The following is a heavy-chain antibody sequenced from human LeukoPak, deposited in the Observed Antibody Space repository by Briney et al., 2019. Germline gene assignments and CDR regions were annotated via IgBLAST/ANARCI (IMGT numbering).Heavy chain of an antibody. V-gene: IGHV1-2*02. D-gene: IGHD1-26*01. CDR3: ARRGPDSGGTWVFDY. CDR1: GHTFTGYY. CDR2: INPKNGGT. Sequence: ASVKVSCKASGHTFTGYYIHWVRQAPGQGLEWMGWINPKNGGTKYAQNFQGSVTMTRDTSISTAYMELSTLRSDDTAVYYCARRGPDSGGTWVFDYWGQGTLVTVSS. J-gene: IGHJ4*02.